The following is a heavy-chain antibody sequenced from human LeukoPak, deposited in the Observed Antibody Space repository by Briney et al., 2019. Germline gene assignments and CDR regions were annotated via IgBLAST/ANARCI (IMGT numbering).Heavy chain of an antibody. D-gene: IGHD2-2*01. CDR1: GFTFSTYA. V-gene: IGHV3-23*01. J-gene: IGHJ5*01. CDR3: AKDRHAPGRYCSSTSCFPFDS. Sequence: GGSLRLSCAASGFTFSTYAMSWVRQAPGKGLEWVSGISGSGGSTYYADSVKGRFTISRDNTKNTLYLQMNSLRAEDTAVYYCAKDRHAPGRYCSSTSCFPFDSWGQGTLVTVSS. CDR2: ISGSGGST.